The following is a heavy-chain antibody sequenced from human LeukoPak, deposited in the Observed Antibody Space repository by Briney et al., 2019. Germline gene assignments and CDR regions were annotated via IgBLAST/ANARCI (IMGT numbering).Heavy chain of an antibody. J-gene: IGHJ3*02. D-gene: IGHD3-22*01. CDR3: AQWEDYYDSSGYYSHAFDI. CDR1: GGSISSSSYY. V-gene: IGHV4-39*01. Sequence: SETLSLTCTVSGGSISSSSYYWVWIRQPPGKGLEWIGSIYYSGSTYYNPSLKSRVTISVDTSKNQFSLKLSSVTAADTAVYYCAQWEDYYDSSGYYSHAFDIWGQGTMVTVSS. CDR2: IYYSGST.